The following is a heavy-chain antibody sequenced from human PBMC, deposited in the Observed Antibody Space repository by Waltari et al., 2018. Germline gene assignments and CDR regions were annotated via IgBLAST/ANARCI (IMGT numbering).Heavy chain of an antibody. V-gene: IGHV1-2*02. Sequence: QVQLVQSGAEVKKPGASVKVSCKASGYTFTGYYMHWVRKAPGQGLEWMGWINPNSGGTNYAQKFQGRVTMTRDTSISTAYMELSRLRSDDTAVYYCARDAEPAAQGGWYFDLWGRGTLVTVSS. CDR3: ARDAEPAAQGGWYFDL. J-gene: IGHJ2*01. CDR1: GYTFTGYY. D-gene: IGHD2-2*01. CDR2: INPNSGGT.